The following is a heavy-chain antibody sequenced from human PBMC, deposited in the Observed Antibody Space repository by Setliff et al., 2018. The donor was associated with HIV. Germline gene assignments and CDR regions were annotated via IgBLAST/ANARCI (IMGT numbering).Heavy chain of an antibody. CDR1: GYFISSGYY. CDR3: ARVSSTYWYSIPRDYYHHMDV. Sequence: PSETLSLTCAVSGYFISSGYYWGWIRQPPGKGLEWVGNIYHSGNTYYNPSLKSRVTISVDTSKNQFSLKLSSVTAADTAVYYCARVSSTYWYSIPRDYYHHMDVWGKGTTVTVSS. J-gene: IGHJ6*03. V-gene: IGHV4-38-2*01. CDR2: IYHSGNT. D-gene: IGHD2-8*02.